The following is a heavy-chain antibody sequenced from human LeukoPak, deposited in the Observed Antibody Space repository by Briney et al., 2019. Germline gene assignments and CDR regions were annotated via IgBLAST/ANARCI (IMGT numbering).Heavy chain of an antibody. Sequence: WGSLRLSCAASGFTFSSYSMNWVRQAPGKGLEWVSSISSSSSYIYYADSVKGRFTISRDNAKNSLYLQMNSLRAEDTAVYYCARDMVGDYVFWGQGTLVTVSS. CDR3: ARDMVGDYVF. V-gene: IGHV3-21*01. D-gene: IGHD4-17*01. J-gene: IGHJ4*02. CDR1: GFTFSSYS. CDR2: ISSSSSYI.